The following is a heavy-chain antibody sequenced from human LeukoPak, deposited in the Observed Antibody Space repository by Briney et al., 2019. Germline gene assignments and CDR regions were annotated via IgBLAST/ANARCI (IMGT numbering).Heavy chain of an antibody. Sequence: GGSLRLSCAASGFTFSSYAMHWVRQAPGKGLEWVAVISYDGSNKYYADSVKGRFTISRDNSKNTLYLQMNSLRAEDTAVYYCARGGRWLPEYYYYGMDVWGQGTTVTVSS. J-gene: IGHJ6*02. V-gene: IGHV3-30-3*01. D-gene: IGHD5-24*01. CDR3: ARGGRWLPEYYYYGMDV. CDR1: GFTFSSYA. CDR2: ISYDGSNK.